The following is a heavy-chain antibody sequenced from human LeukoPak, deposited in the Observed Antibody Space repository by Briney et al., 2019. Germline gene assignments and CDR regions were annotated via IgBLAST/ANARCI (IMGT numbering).Heavy chain of an antibody. J-gene: IGHJ4*02. CDR3: ARDRLMVYAIPFDY. D-gene: IGHD2-8*01. Sequence: GASVKVSCKASGYTFTGYYMHWVRQAPGQGLEWMGWINPNSGGTNYAQKFQGRVTMTRDTSISTAYMELSRLRSDDTAVYYCARDRLMVYAIPFDYWGQGTLVTVSS. CDR2: INPNSGGT. V-gene: IGHV1-2*02. CDR1: GYTFTGYY.